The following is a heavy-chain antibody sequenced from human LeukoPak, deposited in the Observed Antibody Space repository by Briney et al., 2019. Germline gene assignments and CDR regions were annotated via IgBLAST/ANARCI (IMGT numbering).Heavy chain of an antibody. V-gene: IGHV4-34*01. D-gene: IGHD6-13*01. CDR3: ARLVPPIAAAG. Sequence: SETLSLTCAVYGGSFSGYYWSWIRQPPGKGREWIGEINHSGSTNYNPSLKSRVTISVDTSKNQFSLKLSSVTAADPAVYYCARLVPPIAAAGWGQGTLVTVSS. CDR1: GGSFSGYY. J-gene: IGHJ4*02. CDR2: INHSGST.